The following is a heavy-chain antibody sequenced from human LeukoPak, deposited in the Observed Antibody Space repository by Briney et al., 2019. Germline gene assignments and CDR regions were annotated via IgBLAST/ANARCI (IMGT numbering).Heavy chain of an antibody. D-gene: IGHD3-22*01. V-gene: IGHV4-30-4*08. Sequence: NPSQTLSLTCTVSGGSISSGDYYWSWIRQPPGKGLEWIGYIYYSGSTYYNPSLKSRVTISVDTSKNQFSLKLSSVTAADTAVYYCARDTFYHDNSDYYEDVFDSWGQGTMVTVSS. J-gene: IGHJ3*02. CDR3: ARDTFYHDNSDYYEDVFDS. CDR1: GGSISSGDYY. CDR2: IYYSGST.